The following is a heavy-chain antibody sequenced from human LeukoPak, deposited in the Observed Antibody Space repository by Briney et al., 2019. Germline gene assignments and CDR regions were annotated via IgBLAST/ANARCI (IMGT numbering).Heavy chain of an antibody. D-gene: IGHD2-15*01. V-gene: IGHV1-8*01. J-gene: IGHJ4*02. CDR3: ARGRSSRYCSGGSCYSGNPRPFDY. Sequence: AASVKVSCKASGYTFTSYDINWVRQATGQGLEWMGWMNPNSGNTGYAQKFQGRVTMTRNTSISTAYMELSSLRSEDTAVYYCARGRSSRYCSGGSCYSGNPRPFDYWGQGTLVTVSS. CDR2: MNPNSGNT. CDR1: GYTFTSYD.